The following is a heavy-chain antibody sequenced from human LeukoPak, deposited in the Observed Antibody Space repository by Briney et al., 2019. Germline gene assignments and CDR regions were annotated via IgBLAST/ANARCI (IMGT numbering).Heavy chain of an antibody. CDR1: GFTFSSYS. D-gene: IGHD6-19*01. V-gene: IGHV3-21*01. Sequence: KPGGSLRLSCVASGFTFSSYSLTWVRQAPGKGLEWVSSISSSSSYRYYADSLKGRFTISRDNAKNSLYLQMNTLGAEDTAVYYCAREAQYNSGWYDYYYGMDVWGQGTTVTVSS. J-gene: IGHJ6*02. CDR3: AREAQYNSGWYDYYYGMDV. CDR2: ISSSSSYR.